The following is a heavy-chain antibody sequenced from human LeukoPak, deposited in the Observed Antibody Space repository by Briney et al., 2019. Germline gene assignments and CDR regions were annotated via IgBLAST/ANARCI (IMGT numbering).Heavy chain of an antibody. Sequence: GGSLRLSCAASGFTFDDYGMSWVRQAPGKVLEWVSCIIWSGGNTGYADSVKGRFTISRDNAENSLFLQVNSLRAEDTAVYYCARDLRLDRGHDFWGQGTVVTVSS. J-gene: IGHJ4*02. CDR2: IIWSGGNT. V-gene: IGHV3-20*04. CDR3: ARDLRLDRGHDF. CDR1: GFTFDDYG.